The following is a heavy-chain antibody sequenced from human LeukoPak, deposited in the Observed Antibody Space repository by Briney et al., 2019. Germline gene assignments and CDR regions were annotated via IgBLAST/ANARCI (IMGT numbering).Heavy chain of an antibody. Sequence: SVKVSCKASGSTFSSYAIIWVRQAPGQGLEWMGRIIPILGIANYAQKFQGRVTITADKSTSTAYMELSSLRSEDTAVYYCARREFGRDGYETLDYWGQGTLVTVSS. CDR3: ARREFGRDGYETLDY. CDR1: GSTFSSYA. CDR2: IIPILGIA. J-gene: IGHJ4*02. D-gene: IGHD5-24*01. V-gene: IGHV1-69*04.